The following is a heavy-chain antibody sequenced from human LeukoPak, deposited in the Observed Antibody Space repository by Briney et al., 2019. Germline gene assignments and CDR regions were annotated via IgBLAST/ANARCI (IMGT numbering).Heavy chain of an antibody. Sequence: GGSLRLSCAASGFTFSSYGMHWVRQAPGKGLEWVAVISYDGSNKYYADSVKGRFTISRDNSKNTLYLQMNSLRAEDTAVHYCAKDDSSGCYDYWGQGTLVTVSS. V-gene: IGHV3-30*18. CDR1: GFTFSSYG. CDR3: AKDDSSGCYDY. D-gene: IGHD6-19*01. J-gene: IGHJ4*02. CDR2: ISYDGSNK.